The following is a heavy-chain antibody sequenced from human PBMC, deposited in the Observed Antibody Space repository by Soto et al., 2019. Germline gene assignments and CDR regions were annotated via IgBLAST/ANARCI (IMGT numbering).Heavy chain of an antibody. V-gene: IGHV3-11*01. J-gene: IGHJ5*02. D-gene: IGHD2-15*01. CDR2: ISSSGSTI. Sequence: QVQLVESGGGLGKPGGSRRLSWAASGFTFSDYYMSWIRQAPGKGLEWVSYISSSGSTIYYADSVKGRFTISRDNAKNSLYLQMNSLRAEDTAVYYCASPVVVAATGRGSDWFDPWGQGTLVTVSS. CDR3: ASPVVVAATGRGSDWFDP. CDR1: GFTFSDYY.